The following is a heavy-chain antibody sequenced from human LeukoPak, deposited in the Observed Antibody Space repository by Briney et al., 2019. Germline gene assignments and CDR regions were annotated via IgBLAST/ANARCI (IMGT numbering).Heavy chain of an antibody. CDR3: ARDNAVTLDY. V-gene: IGHV3-21*04. D-gene: IGHD6-19*01. Sequence: GGSLRLSCGASGFTFSGYSMNWVRQAPGEGLEWVSSISTSSSYIYYADSVKGRFTISRDNAKKSLYLQMNSLRAEDTAVYYCARDNAVTLDYWGQGTLVTVSS. CDR1: GFTFSGYS. CDR2: ISTSSSYI. J-gene: IGHJ4*02.